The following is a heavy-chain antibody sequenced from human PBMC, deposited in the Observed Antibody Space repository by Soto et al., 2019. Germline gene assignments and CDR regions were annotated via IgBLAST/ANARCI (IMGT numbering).Heavy chain of an antibody. V-gene: IGHV3-23*01. Sequence: EVQLLDSGGGLVQPGGSLRLSCAASGFTFSSYAMSWVRQAPGKGLEWDSAISGSGGSTYYADSVKGRFTISRDNSMNTLYLQMNSLRADDTAVYYCAKDPYSSSWGGYCGQGTLVTVSS. CDR2: ISGSGGST. CDR1: GFTFSSYA. D-gene: IGHD6-13*01. J-gene: IGHJ1*01. CDR3: AKDPYSSSWGGY.